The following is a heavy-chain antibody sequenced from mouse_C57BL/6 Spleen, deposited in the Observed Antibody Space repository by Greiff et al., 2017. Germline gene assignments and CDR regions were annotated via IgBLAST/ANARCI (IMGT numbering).Heavy chain of an antibody. D-gene: IGHD1-1*01. J-gene: IGHJ4*01. CDR3: TRGPFYYGSSLGAMDY. V-gene: IGHV5-9-1*02. CDR1: GFTFSSYA. Sequence: EVKVVESGEGLVKPGGSLKLSCAASGFTFSSYAMSWVRQTPEKRLEWVAYISSGGDYIYYADTVKGRFTISRDNARNTLYLQMSSLKSEDTAMYYCTRGPFYYGSSLGAMDYWGQGTSVTVSS. CDR2: ISSGGDYI.